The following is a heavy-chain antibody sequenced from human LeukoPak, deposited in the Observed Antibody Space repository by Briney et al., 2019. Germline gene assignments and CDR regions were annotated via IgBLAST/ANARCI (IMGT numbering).Heavy chain of an antibody. V-gene: IGHV3-23*01. CDR1: GFTFSSYA. Sequence: GGSLRLSCAASGFTFSSYAMSWVRQAPGKGLEWVSAISGSGGSTYYADSVKGRFTISRDNSKNTLYLQMNSLRAEDTAVYYCAETLAAAGTYLHYYYYYGMDVWGQGTTVTVSS. J-gene: IGHJ6*02. D-gene: IGHD6-13*01. CDR2: ISGSGGST. CDR3: AETLAAAGTYLHYYYYYGMDV.